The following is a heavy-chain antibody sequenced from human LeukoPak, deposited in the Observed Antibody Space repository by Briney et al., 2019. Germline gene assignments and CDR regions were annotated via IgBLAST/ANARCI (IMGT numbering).Heavy chain of an antibody. CDR3: ARHVYCTSTSCSYYYYYMDV. Sequence: ASVKVSCKASGYTFTGYYMHWVRQAPGQGLEWMGWINPNSGGTNYAQKFQGRVTMTRDTSINTAYMELSRLRSDDTAVHYCARHVYCTSTSCSYYYYYMDVWGKGTTVTVSS. CDR2: INPNSGGT. J-gene: IGHJ6*03. CDR1: GYTFTGYY. D-gene: IGHD2-2*01. V-gene: IGHV1-2*02.